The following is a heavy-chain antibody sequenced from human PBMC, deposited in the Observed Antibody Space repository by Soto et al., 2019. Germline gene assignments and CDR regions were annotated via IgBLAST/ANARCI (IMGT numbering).Heavy chain of an antibody. Sequence: EVQLVESGGGLVKPGGSLRLSCAASGFTFSSYSMNWVRQAPGKGLEWVSSISSSSSYIDYADSVKGRFTISRDNAKKSLYLQMNSPRAEDTAVYYCARGYHYYDSSGYDKWDAFDIWGQGTMVTVSS. CDR3: ARGYHYYDSSGYDKWDAFDI. CDR1: GFTFSSYS. CDR2: ISSSSSYI. J-gene: IGHJ3*02. D-gene: IGHD3-22*01. V-gene: IGHV3-21*01.